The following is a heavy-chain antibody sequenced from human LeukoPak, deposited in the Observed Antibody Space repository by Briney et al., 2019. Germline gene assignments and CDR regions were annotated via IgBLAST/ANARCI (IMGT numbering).Heavy chain of an antibody. CDR1: GGSISTYY. CDR3: AREGSMTARPFVSIDY. CDR2: IHTSGNT. D-gene: IGHD6-6*01. V-gene: IGHV4-4*07. Sequence: SETLSLTCTVSGGSISTYYWSWIRQPAGKGLEWIGRIHTSGNTDHNPSLESRVTMSVDTSKNQFSLKLSSVTAADTAVYYCAREGSMTARPFVSIDYWGQGTLVTISS. J-gene: IGHJ4*02.